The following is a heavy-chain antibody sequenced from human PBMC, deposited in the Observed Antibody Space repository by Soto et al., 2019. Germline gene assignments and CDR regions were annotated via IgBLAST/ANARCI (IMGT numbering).Heavy chain of an antibody. Sequence: PSETLSLTCAVSGYSIISGYYWGWIRQPPGKGLEWIGSIYHSGSTYYNPSLKSRVTISVDTSKNQFSLKLSSVTAADTAVYYCARAGRLYDSSGYYFPFDYYWGQGTLVTSPQ. D-gene: IGHD3-22*01. CDR1: GYSIISGYY. J-gene: IGHJ4*02. CDR2: IYHSGST. CDR3: ARAGRLYDSSGYYFPFDYY. V-gene: IGHV4-38-2*01.